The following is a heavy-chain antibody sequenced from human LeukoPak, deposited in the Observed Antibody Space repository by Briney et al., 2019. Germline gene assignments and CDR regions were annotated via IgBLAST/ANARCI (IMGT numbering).Heavy chain of an antibody. CDR2: IYYSGST. J-gene: IGHJ5*02. D-gene: IGHD4-23*01. CDR1: GGSISSYY. CDR3: AAGYGGNSGVWFDP. V-gene: IGHV4-59*01. Sequence: SETLSLTCTVSGGSISSYYWSWIRQPPGKGLEWIGYIYYSGSTNYNPSLKSRVTISVDTSKNQFSLKLSSVTAADTAVYYCAAGYGGNSGVWFDPWGQGTLATVSS.